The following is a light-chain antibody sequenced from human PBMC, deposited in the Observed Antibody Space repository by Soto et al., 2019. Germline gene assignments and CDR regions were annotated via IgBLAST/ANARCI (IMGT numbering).Light chain of an antibody. V-gene: IGKV3-20*01. CDR2: DIS. Sequence: VMTQSPATLSLSPGDSATLSCRASQTVSRNLAWYQQRTGQAPRLLIYDISNRATGVPDRLSGTVSGTDLTLTISRLEPEDFAVYYCQKYGSSPITCGQGTRLDI. CDR1: QTVSRN. J-gene: IGKJ5*01. CDR3: QKYGSSPIT.